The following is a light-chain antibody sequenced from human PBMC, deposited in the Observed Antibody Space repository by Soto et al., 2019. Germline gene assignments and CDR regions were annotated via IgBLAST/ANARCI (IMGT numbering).Light chain of an antibody. CDR2: DVT. CDR3: CSYAGSYTFV. Sequence: QSALTQPRSVSGSPGQSVTISCTGTSSDVGGYDFVSWYQQYPGKAPKFMIYDVTERPSGVPDRFSGSKSGNTASLTISGLQVEDEADYYCCSYAGSYTFVFGGGTKVT. CDR1: SSDVGGYDF. J-gene: IGLJ2*01. V-gene: IGLV2-11*01.